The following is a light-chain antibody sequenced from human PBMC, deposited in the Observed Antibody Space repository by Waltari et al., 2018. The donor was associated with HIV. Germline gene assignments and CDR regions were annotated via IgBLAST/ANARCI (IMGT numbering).Light chain of an antibody. CDR3: QVWDSSSAQLYV. CDR1: NIERKS. J-gene: IGLJ1*01. V-gene: IGLV3-21*02. CDR2: DDS. Sequence: SYVLTQPPSVSVAPGQTARITCGGNNIERKSVHWYQQKPGQAPVRVVYDDSDRRSGIPERFSGSNSGNTATLTISRVEAGDEADYYCQVWDSSSAQLYVFGTGTKVTVL.